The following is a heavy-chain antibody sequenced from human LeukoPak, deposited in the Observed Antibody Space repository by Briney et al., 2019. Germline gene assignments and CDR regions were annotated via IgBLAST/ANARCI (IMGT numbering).Heavy chain of an antibody. D-gene: IGHD1-26*01. CDR2: ISGNNGNT. J-gene: IGHJ4*02. CDR3: ARSPLAGATRVHY. Sequence: ASVKVSCKASGYTFTRYGISWMRQAPGQGLEWMGWISGNNGNTKYAQRVQGRVTMSTDTNTTTAYMELRSLTSDDTAIYYCARSPLAGATRVHYWGQGTLVTLSA. V-gene: IGHV1-18*01. CDR1: GYTFTRYG.